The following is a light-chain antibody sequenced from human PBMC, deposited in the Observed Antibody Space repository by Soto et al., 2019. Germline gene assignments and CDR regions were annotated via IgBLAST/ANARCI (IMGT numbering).Light chain of an antibody. CDR3: QSYDSSLSGYV. V-gene: IGLV1-40*01. Sequence: QSVLTQPPSVSGAPGQRVTISCTGSSSNIGPTYDVHWYQQLPGTAPKLLIYANTNRPSGVPGRFSGSKSGTSASLAITGLQAEDEADYYCQSYDSSLSGYVFGTGTQLTVL. CDR1: SSNIGPTYD. J-gene: IGLJ7*01. CDR2: ANT.